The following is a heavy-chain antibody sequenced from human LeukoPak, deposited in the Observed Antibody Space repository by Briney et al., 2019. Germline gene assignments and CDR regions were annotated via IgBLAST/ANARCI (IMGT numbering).Heavy chain of an antibody. D-gene: IGHD2/OR15-2a*01. Sequence: GASVKVSCKASGYTFTSYGISWVRQAPGQGLEWMGWISAYNGNTNYAQKLQGRVTMTTDTSTSTTYLALRSLRCDGTAVYYCARDRLAKIAGWHFHLWGGSTLVSVSS. V-gene: IGHV1-18*01. J-gene: IGHJ2*01. CDR1: GYTFTSYG. CDR3: ARDRLAKIAGWHFHL. CDR2: ISAYNGNT.